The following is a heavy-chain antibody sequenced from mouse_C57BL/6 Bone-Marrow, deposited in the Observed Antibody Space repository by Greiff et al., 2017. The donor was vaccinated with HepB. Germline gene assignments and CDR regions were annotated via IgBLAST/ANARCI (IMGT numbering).Heavy chain of an antibody. CDR2: INPNNGGT. CDR3: ARGATHYYGTLYFDY. V-gene: IGHV1-18*01. D-gene: IGHD1-1*01. CDR1: GYTFTDYN. J-gene: IGHJ2*01. Sequence: EVQLQQSGPELVKPGASVKIPCKASGYTFTDYNMDWVKQSHGKSLEWIGDINPNNGGTIYNQKFKGKATLTVDKSSSTAYMELRSLTSEDTAVYYCARGATHYYGTLYFDYWGQGTTLTVSS.